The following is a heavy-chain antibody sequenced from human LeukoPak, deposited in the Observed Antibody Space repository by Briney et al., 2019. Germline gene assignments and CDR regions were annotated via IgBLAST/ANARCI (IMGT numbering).Heavy chain of an antibody. Sequence: SETLSLTCAVYGGSFSGYYWSWIRQPSGKGLEWIGEINHSGSTNYNPSLKSRVTISVDTSKNQFSLKLSSVTAADTAVYYCARGRYSRRFFDYWGQGTLVTVSS. CDR1: GGSFSGYY. CDR2: INHSGST. D-gene: IGHD1-1*01. V-gene: IGHV4-34*01. J-gene: IGHJ4*02. CDR3: ARGRYSRRFFDY.